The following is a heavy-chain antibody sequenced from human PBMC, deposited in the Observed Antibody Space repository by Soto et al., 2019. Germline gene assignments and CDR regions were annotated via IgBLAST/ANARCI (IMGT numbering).Heavy chain of an antibody. Sequence: DVQLVESGGGLVQPGGSLKLSCAASGFTFSGSTMHWVRQASGKGLEWVGRIRSKANNSATAYAASVKGRFTISRDDSENTAYLQMNSLKTEDTAVYYCRSIVVADSPLDYWGQGTLVTVSS. J-gene: IGHJ4*02. V-gene: IGHV3-73*02. CDR3: RSIVVADSPLDY. D-gene: IGHD3-22*01. CDR1: GFTFSGST. CDR2: IRSKANNSAT.